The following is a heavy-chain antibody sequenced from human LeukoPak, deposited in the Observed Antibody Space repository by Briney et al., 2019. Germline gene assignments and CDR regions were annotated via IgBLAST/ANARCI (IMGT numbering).Heavy chain of an antibody. D-gene: IGHD4-23*01. Sequence: GGSLRLSCAASGFTVSSNYMSWVRQAPGKGLEWVSYISSSGSTIYYADSVKGRFTISRDNAKNSLYLQMNSLRAEDTAVYYCAYGGNRKSFDYWGQGTLVTVSS. J-gene: IGHJ4*02. CDR3: AYGGNRKSFDY. CDR2: ISSSGSTI. CDR1: GFTVSSNY. V-gene: IGHV3-11*04.